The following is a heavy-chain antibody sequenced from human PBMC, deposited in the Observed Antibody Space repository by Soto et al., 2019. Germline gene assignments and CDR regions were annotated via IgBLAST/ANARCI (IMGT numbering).Heavy chain of an antibody. D-gene: IGHD2-21*02. CDR2: ISYDGSNK. Sequence: QVQLVESGGGVVQPGRSLRLSCAASGFTFSSYAMHWVRQAPGKGLEWVAVISYDGSNKYYADSVKGRFTISRDNSKKAMYLQMNSLRADDTAVYYCAGDDCDYFFDYWGQGTLVTVSS. CDR3: AGDDCDYFFDY. J-gene: IGHJ4*02. V-gene: IGHV3-30-3*01. CDR1: GFTFSSYA.